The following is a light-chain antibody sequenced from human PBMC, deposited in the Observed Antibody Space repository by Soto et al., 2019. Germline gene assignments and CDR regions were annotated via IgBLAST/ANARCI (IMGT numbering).Light chain of an antibody. V-gene: IGLV2-8*01. J-gene: IGLJ2*01. CDR3: SSYASSNNIGV. Sequence: QSVLTQPPSESGSPGQSVTISCTGTSRDVGGYHYVSWYQQHPGKAPKLMIYEVSKRPSGVPERFAGYKSGNTAYLTVSGLQADDEAAYYCSSYASSNNIGVFGGGTKVTVL. CDR2: EVS. CDR1: SRDVGGYHY.